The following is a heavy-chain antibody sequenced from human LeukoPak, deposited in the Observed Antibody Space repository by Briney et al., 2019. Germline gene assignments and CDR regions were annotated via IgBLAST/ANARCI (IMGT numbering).Heavy chain of an antibody. CDR1: GFTFSSYD. CDR3: AREGSSWYKSNYYYGMDV. Sequence: GGSLRLSCAASGFTFSSYDMHWVRQATGKGLEWVSAIGTAGDTYYPGSVKGRFTISRENAKNSLYLQMNSLRAGDTAVYYCAREGSSWYKSNYYYGMDVWGQGTTVTVSS. D-gene: IGHD6-13*01. V-gene: IGHV3-13*01. CDR2: IGTAGDT. J-gene: IGHJ6*02.